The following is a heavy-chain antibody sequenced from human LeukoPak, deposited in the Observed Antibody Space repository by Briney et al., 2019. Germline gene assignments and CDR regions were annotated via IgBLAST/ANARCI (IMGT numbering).Heavy chain of an antibody. D-gene: IGHD6-19*01. Sequence: GGSLRLSCVASGFSFSSYGMHWVRQAPGKGPEWVAFIRYDGSDKYYAESVKGRFTISRDNSKSTLYLQMNSLRVEDTATYYCAKDGVGTSAWRIWGQGALVTVAS. CDR3: AKDGVGTSAWRI. J-gene: IGHJ4*02. CDR1: GFSFSSYG. CDR2: IRYDGSDK. V-gene: IGHV3-30*02.